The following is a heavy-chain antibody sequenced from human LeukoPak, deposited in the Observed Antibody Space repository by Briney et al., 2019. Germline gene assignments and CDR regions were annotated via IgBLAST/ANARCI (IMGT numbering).Heavy chain of an antibody. D-gene: IGHD3-16*01. V-gene: IGHV1-24*01. J-gene: IGHJ6*02. CDR2: FDPEDGET. Sequence: ASVEVSCKVSGYTLTELSMHWVRQAPGKGLEWMGGFDPEDGETIYAQKFQGRVTMTEDTSTDTAYMELSSLRSEDTAVYYCATAGGFPYYYGMDVWGQGTTVTVSS. CDR3: ATAGGFPYYYGMDV. CDR1: GYTLTELS.